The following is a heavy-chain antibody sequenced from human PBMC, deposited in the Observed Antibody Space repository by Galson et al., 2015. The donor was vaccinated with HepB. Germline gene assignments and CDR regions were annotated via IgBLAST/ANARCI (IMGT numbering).Heavy chain of an antibody. CDR2: IKSKTDGGTT. J-gene: IGHJ6*03. V-gene: IGHV3-15*01. CDR1: GFTFSNAW. D-gene: IGHD3-10*01. CDR3: ARRYGSGRMGGYMDV. Sequence: SLRLSCAASGFTFSNAWMSWVRQAPGKGLEWVGRIKSKTDGGTTDYAAPVKGRFTISRDDSKNTLYLQMNSLKTEDTAVYYCARRYGSGRMGGYMDVWGKGTTVTVSS.